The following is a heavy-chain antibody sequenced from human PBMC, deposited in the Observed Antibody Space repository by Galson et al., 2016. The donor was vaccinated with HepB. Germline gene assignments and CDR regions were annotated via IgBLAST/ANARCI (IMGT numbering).Heavy chain of an antibody. CDR2: IYSGGVT. CDR1: GFTVNTNF. Sequence: SLRLSCAASGFTVNTNFMSWVRQAPGKGLEWVSGIYSGGVTYYADSVRGRFTISRDNSKNTLYLHMNSLRAEDTAVYYCARVLGGTSTGYFDLWGQGTLVTVSS. J-gene: IGHJ4*02. V-gene: IGHV3-53*01. D-gene: IGHD1-1*01. CDR3: ARVLGGTSTGYFDL.